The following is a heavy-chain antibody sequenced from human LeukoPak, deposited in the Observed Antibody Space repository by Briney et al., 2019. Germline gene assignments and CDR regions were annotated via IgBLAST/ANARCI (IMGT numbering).Heavy chain of an antibody. V-gene: IGHV1-18*01. CDR2: ISAYNGHT. J-gene: IGHJ4*02. Sequence: ASVKVSCKTSGYTFTNYGVTWVRQAPGEGLEWMGWISAYNGHTKYAQRLQGRVTMTTDTSTSTAYMELRSLRSDDTAVYYCARGFPPRRSYDSSGYYSYNFDYWGQGTLVTVSS. CDR3: ARGFPPRRSYDSSGYYSYNFDY. D-gene: IGHD3-22*01. CDR1: GYTFTNYG.